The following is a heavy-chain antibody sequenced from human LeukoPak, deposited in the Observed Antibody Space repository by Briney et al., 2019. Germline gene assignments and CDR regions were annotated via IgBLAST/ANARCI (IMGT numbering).Heavy chain of an antibody. J-gene: IGHJ4*02. CDR3: ARERGTNYDY. D-gene: IGHD4/OR15-4a*01. V-gene: IGHV3-30*01. CDR1: GFTFSSYA. Sequence: PGRSLRLSCAASGFTFSSYAMHGVRQALGKGLAWVAIISYDGSNKYYADCVKGGLTISRDNSKNTLYLQMNSPRAEDTAVYYCARERGTNYDYWGQGTLVIVSS. CDR2: ISYDGSNK.